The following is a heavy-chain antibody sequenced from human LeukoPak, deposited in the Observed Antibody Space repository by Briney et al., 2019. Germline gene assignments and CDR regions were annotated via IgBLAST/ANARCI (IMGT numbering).Heavy chain of an antibody. CDR1: GGSISSGSYY. CDR3: ARDGAYCGDYGDNYFDY. Sequence: SQTLSLTCTVSGGSISSGSYYWSWIRQPAGKGLAWIGRIYTSGSTNYNPSLKSRVTISVDTSKNQFSLKLSSVTAADTAVYYCARDGAYCGDYGDNYFDYWGRAPWSPSPQ. J-gene: IGHJ4*02. CDR2: IYTSGST. V-gene: IGHV4-61*02. D-gene: IGHD4-17*01.